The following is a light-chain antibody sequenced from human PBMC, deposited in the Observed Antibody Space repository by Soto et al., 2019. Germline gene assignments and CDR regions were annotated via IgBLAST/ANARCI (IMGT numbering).Light chain of an antibody. J-gene: IGKJ3*01. CDR1: QSLLHTNEYNY. V-gene: IGKV2-28*01. CDR2: LGS. CDR3: MQALQNPFT. Sequence: DIVMTQSPLSLPVTPGEPASISCRSSQSLLHTNEYNYLDWYVQKPGQSPQLLIYLGSNRASGVPDRFSGSGSGTDFTLKISTVEAEDVGVYYCMQALQNPFTFGPGTKVDIK.